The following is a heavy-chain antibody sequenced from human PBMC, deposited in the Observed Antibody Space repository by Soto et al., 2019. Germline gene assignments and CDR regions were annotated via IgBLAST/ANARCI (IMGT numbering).Heavy chain of an antibody. V-gene: IGHV3-23*01. CDR2: ISGSGGST. CDR3: AKGYSSSSSYYYYMAV. Sequence: GGSLRLSCAASGFTFSSYAMSWVRQAPGKGLEWVSAISGSGGSTYYADSVKGRFTISRGNSKNTLYLQMNSLRAEDTAVYYCAKGYSSSSSYYYYMAVWGKGTTVTVSS. J-gene: IGHJ6*03. CDR1: GFTFSSYA. D-gene: IGHD6-6*01.